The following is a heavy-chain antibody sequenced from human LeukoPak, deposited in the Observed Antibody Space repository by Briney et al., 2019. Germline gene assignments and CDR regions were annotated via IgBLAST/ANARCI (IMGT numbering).Heavy chain of an antibody. CDR3: ATVKVWSRRWSDAFDI. CDR2: FDPEDGET. CDR1: GYTLTELS. J-gene: IGHJ3*02. Sequence: ASVKVSCKVSGYTLTELSMHWVRQAPGKGLEWMGGFDPEDGETIYAQKFQGRVTMTEDTSTDTAYMELSSLRSEDAAVYYCATVKVWSRRWSDAFDIWGQGTMVTVSS. D-gene: IGHD3-3*01. V-gene: IGHV1-24*01.